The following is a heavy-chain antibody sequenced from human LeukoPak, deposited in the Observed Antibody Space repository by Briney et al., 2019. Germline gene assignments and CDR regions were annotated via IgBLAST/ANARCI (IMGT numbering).Heavy chain of an antibody. CDR3: ARVRPLVRGVGFDP. CDR2: ISSSGSTI. V-gene: IGHV3-48*03. Sequence: GGSLRLSCAASGFTFSSYEMNWVRQAPGKGLEWVSYISSSGSTIYYADSVKGRFTISRDNAKNSLYLQMNSLRAEDTAVYYCARVRPLVRGVGFDPWGQGTLVTVSS. CDR1: GFTFSSYE. D-gene: IGHD3-10*01. J-gene: IGHJ5*02.